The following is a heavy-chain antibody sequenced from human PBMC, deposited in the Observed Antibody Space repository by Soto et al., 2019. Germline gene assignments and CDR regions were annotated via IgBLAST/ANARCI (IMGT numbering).Heavy chain of an antibody. D-gene: IGHD2-15*01. CDR3: ARDESFLCSGGSCPEYYYGLDV. V-gene: IGHV1-18*01. Sequence: ASVKVSCKASGYTFTSYGISWVQQAPGQGLEWMGWISGYNGNTNYAQKLQGRVTMTTDTSTGTAYMELRSLISDDTAVYYCARDESFLCSGGSCPEYYYGLDVWGQGATVTVSS. J-gene: IGHJ6*02. CDR2: ISGYNGNT. CDR1: GYTFTSYG.